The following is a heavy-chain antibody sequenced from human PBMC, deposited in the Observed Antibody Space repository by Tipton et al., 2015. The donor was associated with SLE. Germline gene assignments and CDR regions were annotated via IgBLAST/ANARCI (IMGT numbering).Heavy chain of an antibody. D-gene: IGHD3-22*01. V-gene: IGHV1-18*01. CDR2: ISGNSGNA. CDR1: GYSFTSHG. CDR3: ARREGYLDSSGNNWLDP. J-gene: IGHJ5*02. Sequence: QLVQSGAEVKKPGASVKVSCKASGYSFTSHGISWVRQAPGHGLEWMGWISGNSGNAHYAQPFQGRLIMTADTSTSTVHMELGNLRSDDTAVYYCARREGYLDSSGNNWLDPWGQGTLVTVSS.